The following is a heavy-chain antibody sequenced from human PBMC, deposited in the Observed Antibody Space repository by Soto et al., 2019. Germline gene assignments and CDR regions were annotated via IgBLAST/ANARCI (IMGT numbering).Heavy chain of an antibody. Sequence: QVQLVESGGGVVQPGRSLRLSCAASGFTFSSYAMHWVRQAPGKGLEWVAVISYDGSNKYYADSGKGRFTISRDNSKNTLYLQMNSLRAEDTAVYYCARPNRHYYYYGMDVWGQGTTVTVSS. V-gene: IGHV3-30-3*01. CDR2: ISYDGSNK. CDR3: ARPNRHYYYYGMDV. CDR1: GFTFSSYA. J-gene: IGHJ6*02. D-gene: IGHD7-27*01.